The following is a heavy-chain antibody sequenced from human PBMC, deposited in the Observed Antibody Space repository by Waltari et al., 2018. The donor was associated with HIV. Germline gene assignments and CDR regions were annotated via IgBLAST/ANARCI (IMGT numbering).Heavy chain of an antibody. CDR3: ARQACTSSTCLFMDEFDI. Sequence: PPPPGKGLEWIGNIYNGGSAYYSPSLRSRVIISADASKNHFSLNLKSVTASDTAMYFCARQACTSSTCLFMDEFDIWGQGTMVTVSS. D-gene: IGHD2-2*01. CDR2: IYNGGSA. J-gene: IGHJ3*02. V-gene: IGHV4-39*01.